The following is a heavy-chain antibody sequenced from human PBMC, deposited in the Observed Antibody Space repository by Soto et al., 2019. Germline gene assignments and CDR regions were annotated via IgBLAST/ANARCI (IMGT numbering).Heavy chain of an antibody. D-gene: IGHD4-17*01. J-gene: IGHJ3*02. CDR1: GYSFTTYW. Sequence: PGESLKISCTGSGYSFTTYWIGWVRHMPGKGLEWMGIIYPGDSDTKYSPSLQGQVSISADTSISTAYLQWTSLKASDTAMYYCARHHSTTVVTRWSFDIWGQGTMVTVSS. CDR3: ARHHSTTVVTRWSFDI. CDR2: IYPGDSDT. V-gene: IGHV5-51*01.